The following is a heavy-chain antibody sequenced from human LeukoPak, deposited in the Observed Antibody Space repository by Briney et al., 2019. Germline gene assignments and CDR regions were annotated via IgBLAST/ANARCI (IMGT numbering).Heavy chain of an antibody. D-gene: IGHD3-10*01. CDR2: IIPIFGTA. J-gene: IGHJ5*02. CDR1: GGTFSSYA. V-gene: IGHV1-69*13. Sequence: SVKVSCKASGGTFSSYAISWVRQAPGQGLEWMGGIIPIFGTANYAQEFQGRVTITADESTSTAYMELSSLRSEDTAVYYCAQKVGSGSSNWFDPWGQGTLVTVSS. CDR3: AQKVGSGSSNWFDP.